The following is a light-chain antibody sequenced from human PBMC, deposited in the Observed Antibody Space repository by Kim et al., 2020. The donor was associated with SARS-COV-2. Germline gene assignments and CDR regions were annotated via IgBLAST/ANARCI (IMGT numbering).Light chain of an antibody. Sequence: DIQMTQSPSSLSASVGDRVTITCRASQSISSYLNWYQQKPGKAPKLLIYAASSLQSGVPSRFSGSGSGTDFTHTIGSLQPEDFATYYCQRSYSTPRTFGQGTTVESK. J-gene: IGKJ1*01. V-gene: IGKV1-39*01. CDR2: AAS. CDR3: QRSYSTPRT. CDR1: QSISSY.